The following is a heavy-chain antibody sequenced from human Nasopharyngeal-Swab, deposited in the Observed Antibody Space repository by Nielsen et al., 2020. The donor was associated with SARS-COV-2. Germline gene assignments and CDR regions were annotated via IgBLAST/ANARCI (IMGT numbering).Heavy chain of an antibody. Sequence: VRQAPGKGLEWVAVISYDGSNKCYADSVKGRFTISRDNSKNTLYLQMNSLRAEDTAVYYCAKDSFDYWGQGTLVTVSS. J-gene: IGHJ4*02. CDR2: ISYDGSNK. CDR3: AKDSFDY. V-gene: IGHV3-30*18.